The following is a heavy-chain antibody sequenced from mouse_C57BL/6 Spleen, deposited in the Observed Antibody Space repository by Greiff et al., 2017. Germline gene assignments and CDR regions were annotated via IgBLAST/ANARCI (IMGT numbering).Heavy chain of an antibody. D-gene: IGHD1-1*01. J-gene: IGHJ4*01. CDR1: GYTFTEYT. V-gene: IGHV1-62-2*01. CDR2: FYPGSGSI. CDR3: AGHEASDGSSYDYAMDY. Sequence: VQLQQSGAELVKPGASVKLSCTASGYTFTEYTIHWVKQRSGQGLEWIGWFYPGSGSIKYNEKIKDKATLTADKSSTTVYMELSRLPSEDSAVYFCAGHEASDGSSYDYAMDYWGQGTSVTVSS.